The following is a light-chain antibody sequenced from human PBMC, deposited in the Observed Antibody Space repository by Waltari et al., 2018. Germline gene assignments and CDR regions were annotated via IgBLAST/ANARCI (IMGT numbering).Light chain of an antibody. CDR1: KLANKN. CDR2: QNN. J-gene: IGLJ2*01. V-gene: IGLV3-1*01. CDR3: QALDRRTVEVV. Sequence: SYDLTKPPSVSVSPGQTASITCSGDKLANKNVCWYQQKPGQSPVLVIYQNNKRPSGIPERFSASNSGSTATLTISGVQSIDEADYYCQALDRRTVEVVFGGGTRLAVL.